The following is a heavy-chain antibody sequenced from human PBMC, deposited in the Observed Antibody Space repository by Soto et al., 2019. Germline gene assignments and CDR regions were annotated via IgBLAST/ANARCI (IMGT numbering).Heavy chain of an antibody. D-gene: IGHD3-16*01. J-gene: IGHJ5*02. Sequence: SETLSLTCTFSGGSISSGGYYWSWIRQHPGKGLEWIGYIYYSGSTYYNPSLKSRVTISVDTSKNQFSLKLSSVTAADTAVYYCARDVRGHYDYVWSHNWFDPWGQGTLVTVSS. V-gene: IGHV4-31*03. CDR3: ARDVRGHYDYVWSHNWFDP. CDR2: IYYSGST. CDR1: GGSISSGGYY.